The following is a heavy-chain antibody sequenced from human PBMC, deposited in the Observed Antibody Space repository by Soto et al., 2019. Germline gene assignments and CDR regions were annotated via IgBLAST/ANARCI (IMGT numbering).Heavy chain of an antibody. CDR3: ARGRPPTPRDGYKLGWFDP. Sequence: QVQLVQSGAEVKKPGYSVKVSCKASGGTFSSYAISWVRQAPGQGLEWMGGIIPIFGTANYAQKFQGRVTSTADESTSTAYMEQSSLRYEDKAVYYCARGRPPTPRDGYKLGWFDPWGHGTLVTVYS. V-gene: IGHV1-69*01. CDR1: GGTFSSYA. CDR2: IIPIFGTA. D-gene: IGHD5-12*01. J-gene: IGHJ5*02.